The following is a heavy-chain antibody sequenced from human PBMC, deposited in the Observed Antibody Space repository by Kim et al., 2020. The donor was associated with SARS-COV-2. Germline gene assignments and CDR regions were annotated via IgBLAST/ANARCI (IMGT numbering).Heavy chain of an antibody. D-gene: IGHD1-20*01. CDR1: GGTFSSYA. Sequence: SVKVSCKASGGTFSSYAISWVRQAPGQGLEWMGRIIPILALANYAQRFQGRVTITADKSTSTAYMELSSLTSEDTAVYYCARADRDNWNDAPLDYWGQGTLVTVSS. CDR3: ARADRDNWNDAPLDY. CDR2: IIPILALA. J-gene: IGHJ4*02. V-gene: IGHV1-69*04.